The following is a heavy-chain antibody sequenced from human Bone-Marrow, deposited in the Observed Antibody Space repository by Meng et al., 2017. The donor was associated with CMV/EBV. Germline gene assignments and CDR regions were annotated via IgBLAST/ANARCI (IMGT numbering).Heavy chain of an antibody. CDR2: ISGSGDTT. CDR3: AKDQTRIAARGYFDY. J-gene: IGHJ4*02. CDR1: GFTFSSYG. Sequence: GGSLRLSCAASGFTFSSYGMNWVRQAPGKGLEWVSSISGSGDTTYHTHSVKGRFTISRDNSKKTLYLQMNSLRAEDTAIYYCAKDQTRIAARGYFDYWGPGTLVTVSS. V-gene: IGHV3-23*01. D-gene: IGHD6-6*01.